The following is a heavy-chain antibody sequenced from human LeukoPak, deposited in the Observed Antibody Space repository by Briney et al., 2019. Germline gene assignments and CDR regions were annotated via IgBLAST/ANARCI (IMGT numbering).Heavy chain of an antibody. CDR3: ATPLNQYEDYFDY. Sequence: PGRSLRLSCAASGFTFSSYAMHWVRQAPGKGLEWVAVISYDGSNKYYADSVKGRFTISRDNSKNTLYLQMNSLRAEDTAVYYCATPLNQYEDYFDYWGQGTLVTVSS. CDR1: GFTFSSYA. J-gene: IGHJ4*02. CDR2: ISYDGSNK. D-gene: IGHD3-3*01. V-gene: IGHV3-30-3*01.